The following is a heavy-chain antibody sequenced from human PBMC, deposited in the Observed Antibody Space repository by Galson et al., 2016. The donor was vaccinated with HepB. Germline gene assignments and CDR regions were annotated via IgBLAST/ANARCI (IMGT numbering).Heavy chain of an antibody. CDR2: ISWSSGSI. V-gene: IGHV3-9*01. Sequence: SLRLSCAASGYTFDDYAMHWVRQVPGKGLEWVSGISWSSGSIGYADSVKGRFTISRDSAKNSLYLQMSSLRVEDTAVYYCVPEPQETESYSDYWGQGTLVTVSS. D-gene: IGHD2-21*01. CDR3: VPEPQETESYSDY. CDR1: GYTFDDYA. J-gene: IGHJ4*02.